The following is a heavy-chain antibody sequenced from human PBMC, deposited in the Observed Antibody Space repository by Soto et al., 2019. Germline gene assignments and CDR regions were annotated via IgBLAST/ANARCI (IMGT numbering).Heavy chain of an antibody. Sequence: GGSLRLSCAASGFTFSSYSMNWVRQAPGKGLEWVSSISSSSSYIYYADSVKGRFTISRDNAKNSLYLQMNSLRAEDTAVYYCARVGLELPHNYYYYMDVWGKGTTVTVSS. CDR2: ISSSSSYI. CDR1: GFTFSSYS. V-gene: IGHV3-21*01. CDR3: ARVGLELPHNYYYYMDV. J-gene: IGHJ6*03. D-gene: IGHD1-26*01.